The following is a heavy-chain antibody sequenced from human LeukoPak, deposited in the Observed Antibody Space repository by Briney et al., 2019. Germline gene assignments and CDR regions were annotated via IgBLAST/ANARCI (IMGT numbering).Heavy chain of an antibody. CDR3: ARQQSDTSLFDP. J-gene: IGHJ5*02. V-gene: IGHV4-30-4*08. CDR2: IYYSGST. CDR1: GGSISSGDYY. Sequence: PSETLSLTCTVSGGSISSGDYYWSWIRQPPGKGLEWIGYIYYSGSTYYNPSLMSRVTISVDTSKNQFSLKLSSVTAADTGVYFCARQQSDTSLFDPWGQGTLVTVSS. D-gene: IGHD2-21*02.